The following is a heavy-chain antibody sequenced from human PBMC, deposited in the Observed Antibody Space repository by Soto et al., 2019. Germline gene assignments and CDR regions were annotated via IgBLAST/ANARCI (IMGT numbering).Heavy chain of an antibody. V-gene: IGHV3-23*01. CDR1: GFTFSTYA. D-gene: IGHD3-10*01. CDR2: ISSSGGNT. CDR3: AKRPTSTGFGDPFDI. Sequence: HPGGSLRLSCAASGFTFSTYAMSWVRQAPGKGLEWVSTISSSGGNTYYTDSVKGRFTISRDNSKNTLYLQMNSLRAEDTAIYYCAKRPTSTGFGDPFDIWGQGTMVTVS. J-gene: IGHJ3*02.